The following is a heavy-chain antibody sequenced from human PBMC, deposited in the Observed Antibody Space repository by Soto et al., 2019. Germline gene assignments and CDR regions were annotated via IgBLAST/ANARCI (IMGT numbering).Heavy chain of an antibody. Sequence: GGSLRLSWAASGDSGFIFYSYAMNWVRQAPGKGPEWVSGISGPSGTIYYADSVKGRFTTFRDDSKNSVYLQMNSLRVEDTAVYYCAKGVAVYVWGAMDAWGQGTTVTVSS. D-gene: IGHD2-8*01. J-gene: IGHJ6*02. CDR2: ISGPSGTI. CDR1: GDSGFIFYSYA. V-gene: IGHV3-23*01. CDR3: AKGVAVYVWGAMDA.